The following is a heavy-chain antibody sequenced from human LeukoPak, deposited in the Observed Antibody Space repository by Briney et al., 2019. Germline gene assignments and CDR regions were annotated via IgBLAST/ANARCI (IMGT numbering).Heavy chain of an antibody. Sequence: PSETLSLTCAVSADSINSPNYYWGWVRQPPGKGLEWIGTIHHTRGTYYNPSLNSRVTISMETSKNVFSLELRSVTATDTAMYFCARRANTVFRLAVMFGDAFDVWGQGTMVTVSS. CDR2: IHHTRGT. J-gene: IGHJ3*01. CDR1: ADSINSPNYY. D-gene: IGHD3/OR15-3a*01. CDR3: ARRANTVFRLAVMFGDAFDV. V-gene: IGHV4-39*02.